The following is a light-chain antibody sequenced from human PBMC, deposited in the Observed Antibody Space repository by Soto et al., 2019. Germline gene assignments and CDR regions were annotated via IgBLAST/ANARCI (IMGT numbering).Light chain of an antibody. CDR3: QHYNSYSEA. CDR1: QTMSSW. V-gene: IGKV1-5*03. CDR2: KAS. J-gene: IGKJ1*01. Sequence: IQMNQSPSTLSGSVGDRVTITCRASQTMSSWLAWYQQKPGKAPKLLIYKASTLKSGVPSRFSGSGSGTEFTLTISSLQPDDFATYYCQHYNSYSEAFGQGTKVYI.